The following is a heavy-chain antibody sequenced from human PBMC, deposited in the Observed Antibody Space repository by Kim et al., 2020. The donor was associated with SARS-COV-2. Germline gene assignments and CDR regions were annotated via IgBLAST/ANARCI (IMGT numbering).Heavy chain of an antibody. CDR3: ATLTYYYDSSGYKGGWFDP. CDR1: GGSISSYY. Sequence: SETLSLTCTVSGGSISSYYWSSIRQPPGKGLEWIGYIYYSGSTNYNPSLKSRVTISVDTSKNQFSLKLSSVTAADTAVYYCATLTYYYDSSGYKGGWFDPWGQGTLVTVSS. CDR2: IYYSGST. D-gene: IGHD3-22*01. V-gene: IGHV4-59*08. J-gene: IGHJ5*02.